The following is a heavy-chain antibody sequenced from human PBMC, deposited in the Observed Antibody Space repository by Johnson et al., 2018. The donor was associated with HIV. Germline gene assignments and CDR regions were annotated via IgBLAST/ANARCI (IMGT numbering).Heavy chain of an antibody. V-gene: IGHV3-43D*03. CDR2: ISWDGGST. D-gene: IGHD1-1*01. J-gene: IGHJ3*01. CDR1: GFTFDDYA. Sequence: VQLVESGGVVVQPGGSLRLSCAASGFTFDDYAMHWVRQAPGKGLEWVSLISWDGGSTYYADSVKGRFTISRDNSKNSLYLQMNSLRAEDTALYYLAKDSMDWNGETTESFVFWGQGTMVTVSS. CDR3: AKDSMDWNGETTESFVF.